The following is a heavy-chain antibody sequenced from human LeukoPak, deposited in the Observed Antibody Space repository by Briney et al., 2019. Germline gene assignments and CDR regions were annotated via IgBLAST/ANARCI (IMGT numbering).Heavy chain of an antibody. CDR3: AKSIAVAATGHAFDI. CDR1: GFTFSSYS. J-gene: IGHJ3*02. V-gene: IGHV3-30*18. D-gene: IGHD6-19*01. Sequence: GRSLRLSCAASGFTFSSYSMHWVRQAPGKGLEWVAVISYDGSNKYYADSVKGRFTISRDNSKNTLYLQMNSLRAEDTAVYYCAKSIAVAATGHAFDIWGQGTMVTVSS. CDR2: ISYDGSNK.